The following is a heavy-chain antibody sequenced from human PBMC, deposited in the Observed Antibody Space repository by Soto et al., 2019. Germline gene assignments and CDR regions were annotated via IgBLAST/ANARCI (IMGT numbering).Heavy chain of an antibody. Sequence: ASVKVSCKASGYTFTGYYMHWVRQAPGQGLEWMGWINPNSGGTNYAQKFQGWVTMTRDTSISTAYMELSRLRSDDTAVYYCARGGDCSGGSCYSGDYYYMDVWGKGTTVTVSS. J-gene: IGHJ6*03. CDR1: GYTFTGYY. D-gene: IGHD2-15*01. V-gene: IGHV1-2*04. CDR2: INPNSGGT. CDR3: ARGGDCSGGSCYSGDYYYMDV.